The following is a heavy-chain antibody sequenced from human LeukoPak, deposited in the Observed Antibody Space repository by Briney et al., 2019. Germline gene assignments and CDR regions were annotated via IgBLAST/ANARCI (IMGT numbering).Heavy chain of an antibody. CDR1: GFTFSSYA. J-gene: IGHJ5*02. CDR2: ISGSGGST. Sequence: GGSLRLSCAASGFTFSSYAMSWVRQAPGKGLEWVSAISGSGGSTYYADSVKGRFTISRDNSKNTLYLQMNSLRAEDTAVYYCAKGTYCSGGSCYSEWFDPWGQGTLVTVSS. D-gene: IGHD2-15*01. CDR3: AKGTYCSGGSCYSEWFDP. V-gene: IGHV3-23*01.